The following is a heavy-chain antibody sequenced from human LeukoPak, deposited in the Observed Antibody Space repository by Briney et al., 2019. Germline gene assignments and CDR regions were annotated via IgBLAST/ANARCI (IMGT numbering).Heavy chain of an antibody. Sequence: GGSLRLSCAASGFSFSNFWMHWVRQAPGMGLVWVSQINPDGTAALYADSVKGRFTISRDNAKNTLYLQMNTLRADDTAVYYCAKGFNFAFDNWGQGILVTVSS. V-gene: IGHV3-74*01. D-gene: IGHD1-1*01. CDR3: AKGFNFAFDN. CDR1: GFSFSNFW. CDR2: INPDGTAA. J-gene: IGHJ4*02.